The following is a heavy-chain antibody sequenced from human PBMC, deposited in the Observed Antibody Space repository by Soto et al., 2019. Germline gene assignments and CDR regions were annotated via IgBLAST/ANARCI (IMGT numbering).Heavy chain of an antibody. CDR3: SRVAHRGNSKNLYDP. V-gene: IGHV4-59*01. CDR1: GGSISNYY. CDR2: IYYGGNT. J-gene: IGHJ5*02. Sequence: ASETLSLTCTVSGGSISNYYWTWIRQPPGKRLEWIGYIYYGGNTDYNPSFKSRVSMSVDTSKNQFSLILSSLTAADTAVYYCSRVAHRGNSKNLYDPSGQGTQVTVS. D-gene: IGHD1-1*01.